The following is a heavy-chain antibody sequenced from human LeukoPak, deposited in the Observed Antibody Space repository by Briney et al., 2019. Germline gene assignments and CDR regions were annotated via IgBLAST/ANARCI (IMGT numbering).Heavy chain of an antibody. CDR2: IIPIFGTA. CDR1: GGTFSSYA. J-gene: IGHJ4*02. Sequence: ASVKVSCKASGGTFSSYAISWVRQAPGQGLEWMGGIIPIFGTANYAQKFQGGVTITADKSTSTAYMELSSLRSEDTAVYYCAREGDILTGYTLDYWGQGTLVTVSS. V-gene: IGHV1-69*06. CDR3: AREGDILTGYTLDY. D-gene: IGHD3-9*01.